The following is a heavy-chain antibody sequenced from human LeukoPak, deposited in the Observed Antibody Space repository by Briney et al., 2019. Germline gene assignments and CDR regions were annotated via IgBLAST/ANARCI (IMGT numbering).Heavy chain of an antibody. J-gene: IGHJ5*02. Sequence: GSLRLSCAASGFTFSSYDMSWVRQAPGKGLEWVSGISGSGGSTDYADSVKGRFTISRDNSKNTLYLQMNSLRAEDTAVYYCARESTNNWFDPWGQGTLVTVSS. CDR3: ARESTNNWFDP. CDR2: ISGSGGST. D-gene: IGHD5/OR15-5a*01. V-gene: IGHV3-23*01. CDR1: GFTFSSYD.